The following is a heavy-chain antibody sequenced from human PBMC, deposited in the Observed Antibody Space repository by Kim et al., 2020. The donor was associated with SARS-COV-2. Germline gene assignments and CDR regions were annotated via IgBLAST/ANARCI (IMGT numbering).Heavy chain of an antibody. J-gene: IGHJ1*01. CDR1: GDSVSSNSAA. V-gene: IGHV6-1*01. CDR2: TYYRSKWYN. CDR3: ARDLYSSSWYGGMYFQH. Sequence: SQTLSLTCAISGDSVSSNSAAWNWIRQSPSRGLEWLGRTYYRSKWYNDYAVSVKSRITINPDTSKNQFSLQLNSVTPEDTAVYYCARDLYSSSWYGGMYFQHWGQGTLVTVSS. D-gene: IGHD6-13*01.